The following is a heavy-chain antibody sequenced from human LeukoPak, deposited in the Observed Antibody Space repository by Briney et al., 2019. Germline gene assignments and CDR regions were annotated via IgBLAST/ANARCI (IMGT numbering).Heavy chain of an antibody. Sequence: GESLKISCKGSGYSFTTYWIGWVRQIPGKGLGWMGIIYPGDSHTMYSPSFRGQVTMSADKSISTAYLQWSSLKASDTAMYYCARLLGSSSSSWASFDYWGQGTLVTVSS. CDR2: IYPGDSHT. CDR3: ARLLGSSSSSWASFDY. D-gene: IGHD6-13*01. CDR1: GYSFTTYW. V-gene: IGHV5-51*01. J-gene: IGHJ4*02.